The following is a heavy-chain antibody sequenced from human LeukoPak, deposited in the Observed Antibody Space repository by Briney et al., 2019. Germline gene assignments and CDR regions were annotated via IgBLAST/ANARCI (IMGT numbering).Heavy chain of an antibody. Sequence: SETLSLTCTVSGGSISSSSYYWGWIRQPPGKGLEWIGSIYYSGSTYYNPSLKSRVTISVDTSKNQFSLKLSSVTAADTAVYYCARHRIQLWGKYYYYMAVWGKGTTVTVSS. J-gene: IGHJ6*03. CDR3: ARHRIQLWGKYYYYMAV. V-gene: IGHV4-39*01. CDR1: GGSISSSSYY. CDR2: IYYSGST. D-gene: IGHD5-18*01.